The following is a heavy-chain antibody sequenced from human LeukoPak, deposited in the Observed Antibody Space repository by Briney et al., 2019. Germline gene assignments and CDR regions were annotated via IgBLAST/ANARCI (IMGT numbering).Heavy chain of an antibody. V-gene: IGHV4-34*01. CDR2: INHSGST. CDR3: ARGADIVVVPAAHLNWFDP. D-gene: IGHD2-2*01. J-gene: IGHJ5*02. CDR1: GGSFSGYY. Sequence: PSETLSLTCAVYGGSFSGYYWSWIRQPPRKGLEWIGEINHSGSTNYNPSLTSRVTISVDTSKNQFSLKPRSVTAADAAVYYCARGADIVVVPAAHLNWFDPWGQGTLVTVSS.